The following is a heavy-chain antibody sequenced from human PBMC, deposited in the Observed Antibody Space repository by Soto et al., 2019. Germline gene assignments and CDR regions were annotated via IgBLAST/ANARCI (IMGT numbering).Heavy chain of an antibody. J-gene: IGHJ3*01. D-gene: IGHD3-9*01. CDR3: ARVVLTITRGAFDA. CDR2: ISHSGTS. Sequence: QVQLQESGPGLVKPSGTLSLTCAVSGGSISSSHCWTWVRQSPGKGLEYIGEISHSGTSNSNPSLKSRVTLSVDKSKNHFSLTLTSVTAADTVVYYCARVVLTITRGAFDAWGQGTLVIVSS. V-gene: IGHV4-4*02. CDR1: GGSISSSHC.